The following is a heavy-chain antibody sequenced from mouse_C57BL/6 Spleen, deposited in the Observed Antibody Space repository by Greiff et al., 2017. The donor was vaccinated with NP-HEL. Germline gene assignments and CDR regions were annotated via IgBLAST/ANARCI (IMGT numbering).Heavy chain of an antibody. CDR2: INPNNGGT. Sequence: EVQLQQSGPELVKPGASVKISCKASGYTFTDYYMNWVKQSHGKSLEWIGDINPNNGGTSYNQKFKGKATLTVDKSSSTAYMEIRSLTSEDSAGYYGARINWAPYFDYWGQGTTLTVSS. D-gene: IGHD4-1*02. CDR1: GYTFTDYY. V-gene: IGHV1-26*01. J-gene: IGHJ2*01. CDR3: ARINWAPYFDY.